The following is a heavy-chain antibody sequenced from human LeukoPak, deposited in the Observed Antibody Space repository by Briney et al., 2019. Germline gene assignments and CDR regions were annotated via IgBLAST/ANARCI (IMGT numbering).Heavy chain of an antibody. Sequence: GGSLRLSCAASGFTFDDYGMSWVRHAPGKGLEWVSGINWNGGSTGYADSVKGRFTISRDNAKNSLYLQMNSLRAEDTALYYCARNGVAAAAPRGGLDYWGQGTLVTVSS. CDR3: ARNGVAAAAPRGGLDY. D-gene: IGHD6-13*01. J-gene: IGHJ4*02. V-gene: IGHV3-20*04. CDR1: GFTFDDYG. CDR2: INWNGGST.